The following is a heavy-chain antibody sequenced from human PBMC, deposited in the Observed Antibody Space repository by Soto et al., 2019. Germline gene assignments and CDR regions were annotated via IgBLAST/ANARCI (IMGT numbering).Heavy chain of an antibody. V-gene: IGHV4-59*01. Sequence: SETLSLTCTVSGGSISSYYWSWIRQPPGKGLEWIGYIYYSGSTNYNPSLKSRVTISRDNSKNTLYLQMNSLRAEDTAVYYCASSVRYFPPYYGMDVWGQGTTVTVSS. J-gene: IGHJ6*02. CDR2: IYYSGST. D-gene: IGHD3-9*01. CDR3: ASSVRYFPPYYGMDV. CDR1: GGSISSYY.